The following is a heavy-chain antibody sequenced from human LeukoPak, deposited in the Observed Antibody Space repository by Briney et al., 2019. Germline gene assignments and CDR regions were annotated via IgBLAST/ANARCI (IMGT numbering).Heavy chain of an antibody. Sequence: GESLKISCKGSGYSFTIYWIGWVRRLPGKGLEWMGIIYPGDSDTRYSPSFQGQVTISADKSISTAYLQWSSLKASDTAMYYCARLRPQDAFDIWGQGTMVTVSS. CDR2: IYPGDSDT. J-gene: IGHJ3*02. CDR3: ARLRPQDAFDI. V-gene: IGHV5-51*01. CDR1: GYSFTIYW.